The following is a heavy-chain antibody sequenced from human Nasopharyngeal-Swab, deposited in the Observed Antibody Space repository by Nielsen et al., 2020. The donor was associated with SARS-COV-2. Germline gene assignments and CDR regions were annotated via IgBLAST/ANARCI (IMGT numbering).Heavy chain of an antibody. CDR3: ATDRRRRDY. Sequence: GESLKISCAASGFTFSSYGMHWVRQAPGKGLEWVSYISSSGSTIYYADSVKGRFTISRDNAKNSLYLQMNSLRAEDTAVYYCATDRRRRDYWGQGTLVTVSS. V-gene: IGHV3-48*04. J-gene: IGHJ4*02. CDR2: ISSSGSTI. D-gene: IGHD6-25*01. CDR1: GFTFSSYG.